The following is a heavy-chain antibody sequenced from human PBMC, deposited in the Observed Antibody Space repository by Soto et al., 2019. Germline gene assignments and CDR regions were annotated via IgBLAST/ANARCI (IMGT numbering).Heavy chain of an antibody. J-gene: IGHJ5*02. D-gene: IGHD6-19*01. CDR1: GFTFSTTG. CDR2: ISHDGGEK. CDR3: AKDLYGAGWYNYFDP. Sequence: QVHLVESGGGVVQPGRSLRLSCAASGFTFSTTGMHWVRQAPGKGLEWVAMISHDGGEKHYTDSVKGRFTISRDTSKNTLYLQMNSLRPEDTAVYPCAKDLYGAGWYNYFDPWGQGTLVTVSS. V-gene: IGHV3-30*18.